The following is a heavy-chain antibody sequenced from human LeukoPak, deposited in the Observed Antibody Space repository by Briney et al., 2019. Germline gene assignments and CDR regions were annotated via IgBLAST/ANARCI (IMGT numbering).Heavy chain of an antibody. J-gene: IGHJ6*03. CDR2: IYQSGRT. CDR1: GYSISSGYY. V-gene: IGHV4-38-2*02. Sequence: SETLPLTCNVSGYSISSGYYWGWIRQPPGKGLEWIGSIYQSGRTHNNPSLKSRVTISVDTSKNQFFLKVNSVTAADTAVYYCARDESVRYYYDSSDPASHYYMDVWGKGTTVTVS. D-gene: IGHD3-22*01. CDR3: ARDESVRYYYDSSDPASHYYMDV.